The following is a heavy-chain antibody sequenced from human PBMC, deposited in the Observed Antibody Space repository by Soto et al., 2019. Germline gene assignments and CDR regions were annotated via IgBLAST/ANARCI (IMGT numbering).Heavy chain of an antibody. Sequence: PGGSLRLSCAASGFTFSSYSMNWVRQAPGKGLEWVSSISSSSSYIYYADSVKGRFTISRDNAKNSLYLQMNSLRAEDTAVYYCARGKDTAMVFDYWGQGTLVTVSS. CDR3: ARGKDTAMVFDY. D-gene: IGHD5-18*01. J-gene: IGHJ4*02. V-gene: IGHV3-21*01. CDR2: ISSSSSYI. CDR1: GFTFSSYS.